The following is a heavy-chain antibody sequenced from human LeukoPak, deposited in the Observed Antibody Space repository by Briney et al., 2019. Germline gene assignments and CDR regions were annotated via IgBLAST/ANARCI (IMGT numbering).Heavy chain of an antibody. V-gene: IGHV3-11*01. CDR2: MSSSVTTI. CDR3: ARESRYAFDI. Sequence: GGSLRLSCAASGFTLSDYFMSWIRQAPGKGLEWVSYMSSSVTTIYYGDSVKGRFTTSRDNIKNSLYLQMNSLRADDTAVYYCARESRYAFDIWGQGTMVTVSS. CDR1: GFTLSDYF. J-gene: IGHJ3*02.